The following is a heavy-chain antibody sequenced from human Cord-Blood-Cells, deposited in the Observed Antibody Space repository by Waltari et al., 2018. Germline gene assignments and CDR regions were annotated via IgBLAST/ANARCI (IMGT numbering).Heavy chain of an antibody. CDR2: ISSSSSYI. Sequence: EVQLVESGGGLVKPGGSLRSSCAAPGSTFRSHSIPWVRQAPGKGLEWVSSISSSSSYIYYADSVKGRFTISRDNAKNSLYLQMNSLRAEDTAVYYCASTIYSGYFDYWGQGTLVTVSS. CDR3: ASTIYSGYFDY. J-gene: IGHJ4*02. D-gene: IGHD1-26*01. CDR1: GSTFRSHS. V-gene: IGHV3-21*01.